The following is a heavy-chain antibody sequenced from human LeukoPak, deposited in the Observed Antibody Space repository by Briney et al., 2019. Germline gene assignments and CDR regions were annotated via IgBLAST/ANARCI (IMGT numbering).Heavy chain of an antibody. D-gene: IGHD4-23*01. CDR1: GFTFSSYS. CDR2: TSSSSSYI. Sequence: GGSLRLSCAASGFTFSSYSMNWVRQAPGKGLEWVSSTSSSSSYIYYADSVKGRFTISRDNAKNSLCLQMNSLRAEDTAVYYCARDQHDYGGNSSIYWGQGTLVTVSS. J-gene: IGHJ4*02. V-gene: IGHV3-21*01. CDR3: ARDQHDYGGNSSIY.